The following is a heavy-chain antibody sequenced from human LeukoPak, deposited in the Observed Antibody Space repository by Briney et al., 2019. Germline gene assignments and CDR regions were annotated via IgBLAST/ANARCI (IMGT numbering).Heavy chain of an antibody. Sequence: WGSLRLSCAASGFTFSRYAMNWVRQAPGKGLEWVSAISGTGGSTYYADSVKGRFTISRDNSKNTLYLQMNSLRAEDTAVYYCAKETDVGITIFGVVDYWGQGTLVTVSS. CDR3: AKETDVGITIFGVVDY. D-gene: IGHD3-3*01. CDR2: ISGTGGST. V-gene: IGHV3-23*01. CDR1: GFTFSRYA. J-gene: IGHJ4*02.